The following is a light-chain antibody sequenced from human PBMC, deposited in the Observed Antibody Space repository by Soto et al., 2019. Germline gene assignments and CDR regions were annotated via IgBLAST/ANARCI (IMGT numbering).Light chain of an antibody. CDR3: SSYAGSSNV. Sequence: QSVLTQPASLSGSPGQSITISCTGTTSDIGGYKYVSWYQQHPGKAPKLMIYEVNKRPSGVPDRFSGSKSGNTASLTVSGLQAEDEADYYCSSYAGSSNVFGTGTKLTVL. V-gene: IGLV2-8*01. CDR2: EVN. CDR1: TSDIGGYKY. J-gene: IGLJ1*01.